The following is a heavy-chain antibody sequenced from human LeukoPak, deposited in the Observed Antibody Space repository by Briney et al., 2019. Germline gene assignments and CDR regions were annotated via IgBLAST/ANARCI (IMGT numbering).Heavy chain of an antibody. Sequence: SETLSLTCTVSGGSISSYYWTWIRQPAGKGPEWIGRIYTGGSTSYNPSLMSRLDMSLDTSNNQISLKLNSVTAADTAVYYCARQGVSPHSFYYYIDVWGKGTTVTVSS. CDR3: ARQGVSPHSFYYYIDV. V-gene: IGHV4-4*07. D-gene: IGHD3-10*01. CDR1: GGSISSYY. J-gene: IGHJ6*03. CDR2: IYTGGST.